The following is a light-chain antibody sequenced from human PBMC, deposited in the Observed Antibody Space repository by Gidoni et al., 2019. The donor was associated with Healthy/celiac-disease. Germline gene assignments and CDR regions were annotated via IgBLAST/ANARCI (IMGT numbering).Light chain of an antibody. Sequence: SSELTQEPAVSVALGQTVMITCQGDSLRSYYASWYQKQPGQAPVLVIYGKNNRPSGIPDRFSGSSSGNTASLTITGAQAEDEADYYCNSRDSSGNHMEVFGGGTKLTVL. CDR3: NSRDSSGNHMEV. J-gene: IGLJ2*01. V-gene: IGLV3-19*01. CDR2: GKN. CDR1: SLRSYY.